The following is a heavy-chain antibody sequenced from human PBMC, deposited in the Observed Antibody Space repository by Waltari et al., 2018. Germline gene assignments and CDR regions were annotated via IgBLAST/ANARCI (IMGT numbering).Heavy chain of an antibody. CDR2: IYHSGST. J-gene: IGHJ4*02. CDR3: ARATYDRSGPPGYFDY. D-gene: IGHD3-22*01. V-gene: IGHV4-30-2*01. Sequence: QLQLQESGSGLVKPSQTLSLTRAVSGGSISSGGYSWSWIRQPPGKGLEWMGYIYHSGSTYYNPSLKSRVTISVDRSKNQFSLKLGSVTAADTAVDYCARATYDRSGPPGYFDYWGQGTLVTVSS. CDR1: GGSISSGGYS.